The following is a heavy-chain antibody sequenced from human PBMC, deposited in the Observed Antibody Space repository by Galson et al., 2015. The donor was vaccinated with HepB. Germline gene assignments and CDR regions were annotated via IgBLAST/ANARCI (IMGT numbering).Heavy chain of an antibody. V-gene: IGHV3-9*01. Sequence: SLRLSCAASGFTFDDYAMHWVRRAPGKGLEWVSGISWNSGSIGYADSVKGRFTISRDNATNSLYMQMNSLRAEDTAGYYCAKSRSWYSYYFDYWGQGTLVTVSS. CDR2: ISWNSGSI. CDR1: GFTFDDYA. J-gene: IGHJ4*02. CDR3: AKSRSWYSYYFDY. D-gene: IGHD6-13*01.